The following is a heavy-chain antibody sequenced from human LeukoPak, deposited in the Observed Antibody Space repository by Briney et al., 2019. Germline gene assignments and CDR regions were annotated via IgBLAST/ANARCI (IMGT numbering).Heavy chain of an antibody. Sequence: GGSLRLSCAASGFTFSSYVMSWVRQAPGKGLEWVSTVSGSGGATYYAGSVKGRFTISRDNSKNTLFLQMSSLRAEDTAVYYCAKVIDFWSGFYFGGQGTLVTVS. CDR2: VSGSGGAT. V-gene: IGHV3-23*01. CDR1: GFTFSSYV. J-gene: IGHJ4*02. CDR3: AKVIDFWSGFYF. D-gene: IGHD3-3*01.